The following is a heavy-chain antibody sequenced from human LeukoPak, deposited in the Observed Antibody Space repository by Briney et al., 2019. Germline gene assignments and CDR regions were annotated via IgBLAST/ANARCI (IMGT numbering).Heavy chain of an antibody. CDR2: ISGNNDNP. CDR3: ARDGTSTDDY. CDR1: GYTFSNFG. Sequence: ASVKVSCKASGYTFSNFGINWVRQAPGQGLEWMGWISGNNDNPNYGQKFQGRFAVTTDSSTTTAYMELRNLTFDDTAVYYCARDGTSTDDYWGQGTLVTVSS. D-gene: IGHD2-2*01. V-gene: IGHV1-18*01. J-gene: IGHJ4*02.